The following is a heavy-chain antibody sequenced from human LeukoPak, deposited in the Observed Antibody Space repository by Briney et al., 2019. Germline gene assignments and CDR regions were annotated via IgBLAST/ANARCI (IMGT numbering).Heavy chain of an antibody. CDR3: AKDVVVVSRDY. J-gene: IGHJ4*02. Sequence: PGGSLRLSCAASGFTFSNAWMSWVRQAPGKGLEWVSYISSSSSTIYYADSVKGRFTISRDNAKNSLYLQMNSLRAEVTAVYYCAKDVVVVSRDYWGQGTLVTVSS. CDR1: GFTFSNAW. V-gene: IGHV3-48*04. D-gene: IGHD3-22*01. CDR2: ISSSSSTI.